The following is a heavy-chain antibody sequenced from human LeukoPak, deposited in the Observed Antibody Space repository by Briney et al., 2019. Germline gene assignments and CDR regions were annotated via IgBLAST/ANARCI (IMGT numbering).Heavy chain of an antibody. CDR2: IYYSGST. CDR3: ASGYSLDY. V-gene: IGHV4-30-4*01. Sequence: SQTLSLTCTVSGGSISSGDYYWSWIRQPPGKGLEWIGYIYYSGSTYYTPSLRGRVTISVDTSKNQFSLNLSSVTAADTAVYYCASGYSLDYWGQGTLVTVSS. CDR1: GGSISSGDYY. J-gene: IGHJ4*02. D-gene: IGHD5-18*01.